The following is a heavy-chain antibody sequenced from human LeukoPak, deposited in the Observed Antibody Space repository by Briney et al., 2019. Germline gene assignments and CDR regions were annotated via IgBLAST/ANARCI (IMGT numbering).Heavy chain of an antibody. V-gene: IGHV1-2*02. Sequence: GASVKVSCKASGYTFTGYYMHWVRQAPGQGLEWMGWINPNSGGTNYAQKFQGRVTMTRDTSISTAYMELSRLRSDDTAVYYCARDPTPGVLWFRELLARHFDYWGQGTLVTVSS. CDR3: ARDPTPGVLWFRELLARHFDY. CDR2: INPNSGGT. D-gene: IGHD3-10*01. CDR1: GYTFTGYY. J-gene: IGHJ4*02.